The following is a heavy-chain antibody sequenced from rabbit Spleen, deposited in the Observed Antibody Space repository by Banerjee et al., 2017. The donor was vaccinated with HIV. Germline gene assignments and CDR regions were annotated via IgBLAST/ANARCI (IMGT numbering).Heavy chain of an antibody. CDR3: ARDTGSSFSSYGMDL. CDR2: INTGNRKT. Sequence: QEQLVESGGGLVKPEGSLTLSCKASGFSFSDRDVMCWVRQAPGKGLEWIACINTGNRKTYYAGWAKGRFTISKASSTTVTLQMTSLTAADTATYFCARDTGSSFSSYGMDLWGPGTLVTVS. V-gene: IGHV1S45*01. CDR1: GFSFSDRDV. J-gene: IGHJ6*01. D-gene: IGHD8-1*01.